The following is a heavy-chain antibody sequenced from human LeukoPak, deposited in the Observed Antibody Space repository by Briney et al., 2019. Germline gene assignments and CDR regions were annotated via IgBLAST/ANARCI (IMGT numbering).Heavy chain of an antibody. V-gene: IGHV3-11*04. D-gene: IGHD5-24*01. J-gene: IGHJ4*02. CDR1: GFTFSDYY. CDR3: VRRYMATSAEDFDY. Sequence: GGSLRLSCEASGFTFSDYYMSWIRQAPGKGLEWVSYISDSATTTYYADSVKGRFTISRDNAKNSLYLQMNSLRAEDTAVYYCVRRYMATSAEDFDYWGQGTLVTVSS. CDR2: ISDSATTT.